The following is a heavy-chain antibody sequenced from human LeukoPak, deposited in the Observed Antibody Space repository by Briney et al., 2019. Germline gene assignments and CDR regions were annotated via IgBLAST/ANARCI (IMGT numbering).Heavy chain of an antibody. J-gene: IGHJ4*02. CDR2: IHTSGGT. V-gene: IGHV4-4*09. Sequence: SETLSLTCTVSGASISNFYWSWIRQTPEKGLEWMGHIHTSGGTYYPSPKSRLTMSIDTSRNQLSLKLTSVTAADTGVYFCARLGSYHDFWGQGALVTVSS. D-gene: IGHD1-26*01. CDR1: GASISNFY. CDR3: ARLGSYHDF.